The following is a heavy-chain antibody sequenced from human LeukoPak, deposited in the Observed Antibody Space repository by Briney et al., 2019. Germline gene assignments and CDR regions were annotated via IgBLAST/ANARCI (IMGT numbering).Heavy chain of an antibody. CDR3: ATPQPYCSSGSCYSGPFDY. CDR1: GFTFSSYW. J-gene: IGHJ4*02. CDR2: INHSGST. V-gene: IGHV4-34*08. D-gene: IGHD2-15*01. Sequence: GSLRLSCAASGFTFSSYWMSWIRQPPGKGLEWIGEINHSGSTNYNPSLKSRVTISVDTSKNQFSLKLSSVTAADTAVYYCATPQPYCSSGSCYSGPFDYWGQGTLVTVSS.